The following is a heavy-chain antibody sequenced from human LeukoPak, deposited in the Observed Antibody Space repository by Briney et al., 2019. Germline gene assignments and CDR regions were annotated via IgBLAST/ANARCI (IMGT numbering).Heavy chain of an antibody. CDR1: GYTFTSYD. CDR2: MNPNSGNT. Sequence: ASVKVSCKASGYTFTSYDINWVRQAPGQRLEWMGWMNPNSGNTGYAQKFQGRFTITRNTSISTAYMELSSLRSEDTAVYYCARASYYYDSSGYYPNWFDPWGQGTLVTVSS. J-gene: IGHJ5*02. V-gene: IGHV1-8*01. CDR3: ARASYYYDSSGYYPNWFDP. D-gene: IGHD3-22*01.